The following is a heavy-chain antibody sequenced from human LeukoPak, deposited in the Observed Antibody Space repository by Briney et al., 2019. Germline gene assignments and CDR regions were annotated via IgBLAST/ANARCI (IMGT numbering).Heavy chain of an antibody. Sequence: GGSLRLSCVASGFTFSGLSMNWVRQAPGTGLEWVSYIKSTSSIIYYADSVKGRFTISRDNAKNSLYLQMNSLRAEDTAVYYCARDSRGGYGAFDIWGQGTMVTVSS. D-gene: IGHD1-1*01. CDR2: IKSTSSII. CDR3: ARDSRGGYGAFDI. J-gene: IGHJ3*02. V-gene: IGHV3-48*04. CDR1: GFTFSGLS.